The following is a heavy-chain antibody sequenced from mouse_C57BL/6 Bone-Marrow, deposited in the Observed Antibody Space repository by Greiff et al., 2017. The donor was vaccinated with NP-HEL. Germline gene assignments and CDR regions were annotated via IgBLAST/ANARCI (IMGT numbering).Heavy chain of an antibody. J-gene: IGHJ3*01. Sequence: VQLQQSGPELVKPGASVKLSCKASGYTFTSYDINWVKQRPGQGLEWIGWIYPRDGSTKYNEKFKGKATLTVDTYSSTAYMELHSLTSEDSAVYFCAIDGYDSYWGQGTLVTVSA. CDR2: IYPRDGST. D-gene: IGHD2-2*01. CDR3: AIDGYDSY. CDR1: GYTFTSYD. V-gene: IGHV1-85*01.